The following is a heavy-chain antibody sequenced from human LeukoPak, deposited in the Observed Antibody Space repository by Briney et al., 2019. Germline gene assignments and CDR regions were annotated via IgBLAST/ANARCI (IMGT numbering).Heavy chain of an antibody. V-gene: IGHV1-8*01. D-gene: IGHD3-9*01. J-gene: IGHJ6*02. CDR2: MNPNSGNT. CDR3: ARWADIFNGMDV. CDR1: GYTFTSYD. Sequence: ASVKVSCKASGYTFTSYDINWVRQATGQGLEWMGWMNPNSGNTGYAQKFQGRVTMTRNTSISTAYMELRSLRSDDTAVYYCARWADIFNGMDVWGQGTTVTVSS.